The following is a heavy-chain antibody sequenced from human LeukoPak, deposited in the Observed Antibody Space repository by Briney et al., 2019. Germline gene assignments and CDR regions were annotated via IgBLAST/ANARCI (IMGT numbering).Heavy chain of an antibody. D-gene: IGHD2-15*01. CDR1: GGSISSYY. J-gene: IGHJ4*02. CDR3: ARGNILCSGGSCSTNIDY. V-gene: IGHV4-4*07. Sequence: SETLSLTCTVSGGSISSYYWSWIRQPAGKGLEWIGRIYTSGSTNYNPSLKSRVTMSVDTSKNQFSLKLSSVTAADTAVYYCARGNILCSGGSCSTNIDYWGEGTLVTVSS. CDR2: IYTSGST.